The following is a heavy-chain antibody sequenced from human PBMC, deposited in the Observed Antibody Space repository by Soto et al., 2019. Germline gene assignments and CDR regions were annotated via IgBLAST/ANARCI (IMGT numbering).Heavy chain of an antibody. CDR1: GFTFSSYS. CDR2: ISSSSSYI. D-gene: IGHD6-19*01. CDR3: ARAQVAGTRYFDL. Sequence: EVQLVESGGGLGKPGGSLRLACAASGFTFSSYSMHWVLQAPGKGLEWGSSISSSSSYIYYADSVKGRFTISRDNAKNSLYLHMNSLRAEDTAVYYCARAQVAGTRYFDLWGRGTLVTVSS. V-gene: IGHV3-21*01. J-gene: IGHJ2*01.